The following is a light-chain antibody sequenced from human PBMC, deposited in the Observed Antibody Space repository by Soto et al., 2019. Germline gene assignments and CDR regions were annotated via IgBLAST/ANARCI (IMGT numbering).Light chain of an antibody. V-gene: IGKV1-5*03. CDR1: QSISSW. CDR2: KAS. CDR3: QQYNSYSWT. Sequence: DIQMTQSPSTLSASVGDRVTITCRASQSISSWLAWYQQKPGKAPKLLIYKASSLESVVPSRFSGSGYGKEFNLTISSLQTDDFATYYCQQYNSYSWTFGQGTKVEIK. J-gene: IGKJ1*01.